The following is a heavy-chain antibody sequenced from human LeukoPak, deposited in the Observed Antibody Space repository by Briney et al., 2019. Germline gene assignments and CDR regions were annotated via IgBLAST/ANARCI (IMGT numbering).Heavy chain of an antibody. Sequence: GASVKVSCKASGYTFTGYYMHWVRQAPGQGLEWMGWINPNSGGTNYAQKFQGRVTMTRDTSISTAYMELSRLRSDDTAVYYCARGYSSVPVAFDIWGQGTMVTVSS. CDR3: ARGYSSVPVAFDI. V-gene: IGHV1-2*02. CDR2: INPNSGGT. J-gene: IGHJ3*02. CDR1: GYTFTGYY. D-gene: IGHD5-18*01.